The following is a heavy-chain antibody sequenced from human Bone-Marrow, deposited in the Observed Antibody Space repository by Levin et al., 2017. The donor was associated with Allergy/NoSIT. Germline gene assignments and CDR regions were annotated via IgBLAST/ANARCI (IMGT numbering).Heavy chain of an antibody. J-gene: IGHJ5*02. D-gene: IGHD6-6*01. CDR3: ATGQGHLVGPP. CDR1: GDTFSSYD. V-gene: IGHV1-8*01. CDR2: MNPNSGNT. Sequence: ASVKVSCKASGDTFSSYDINWVRQASGQGLEWMGWMNPNSGNTVYAKKFQGRVNMTRNTSISTAYMDLSSLRSDDTATYYCATGQGHLVGPPWGQGTLVTVSA.